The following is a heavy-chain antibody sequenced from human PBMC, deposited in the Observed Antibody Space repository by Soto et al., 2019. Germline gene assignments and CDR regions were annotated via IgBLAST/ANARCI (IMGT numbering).Heavy chain of an antibody. D-gene: IGHD1-26*01. CDR3: ARDRVLHSARWQYDL. V-gene: IGHV1-46*01. CDR1: GYSFTNYC. Sequence: QVQLVQSGADVKKPGTSVKVSCKAAGYSFTNYCMYWVRQAPGQWLEWMGMINPRTGSTRYAQKFQDSVNLTRHTYTTTVYMELSRLLSDDTAVYYCARDRVLHSARWQYDLWGPGTLVTVSS. J-gene: IGHJ2*01. CDR2: INPRTGST.